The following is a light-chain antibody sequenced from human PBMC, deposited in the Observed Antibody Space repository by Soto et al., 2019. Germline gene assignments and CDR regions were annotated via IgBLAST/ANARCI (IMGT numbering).Light chain of an antibody. Sequence: QSALTQPRSVSGSPGQSVTISCTGTSSDVGGYNYVSWYQQHPGKAPKLMIYDVSKRPSGVPDRFSGSKSGNTASLTISGLQAEDEADYYCCSYGGSNTWVFGGGTKLTVL. V-gene: IGLV2-11*01. J-gene: IGLJ3*02. CDR1: SSDVGGYNY. CDR2: DVS. CDR3: CSYGGSNTWV.